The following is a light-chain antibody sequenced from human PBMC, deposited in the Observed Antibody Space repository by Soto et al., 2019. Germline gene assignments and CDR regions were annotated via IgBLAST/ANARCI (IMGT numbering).Light chain of an antibody. Sequence: EIVLTQSPGTLSLSPGDWATLSCRASQTVSSSYLAWYQQKPGQAPRLLIYRASSRATGIQDRFSGSGSGTDFILSISRLDPEDFAVYYCQQYDDSITFGQGTRLEIE. V-gene: IGKV3-20*01. CDR1: QTVSSSY. CDR2: RAS. CDR3: QQYDDSIT. J-gene: IGKJ5*01.